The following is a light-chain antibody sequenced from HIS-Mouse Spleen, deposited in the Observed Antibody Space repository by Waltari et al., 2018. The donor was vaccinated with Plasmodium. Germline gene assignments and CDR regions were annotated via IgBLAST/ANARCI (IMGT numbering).Light chain of an antibody. CDR1: SSDVGSYTL. CDR3: CSYAGSRMV. V-gene: IGLV2-23*01. CDR2: EGS. Sequence: QSALTQPASVSGSPGQSITISCTGTSSDVGSYTLVSWYQQHPGKAPKLMSYEGSKRPSGVSNRFSGSKSGNTASLTISGLQAEDEADYYCCSYAGSRMVFGGGTKLTVL. J-gene: IGLJ2*01.